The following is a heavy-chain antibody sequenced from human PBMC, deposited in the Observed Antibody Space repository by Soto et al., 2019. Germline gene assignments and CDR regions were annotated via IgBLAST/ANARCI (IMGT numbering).Heavy chain of an antibody. D-gene: IGHD3-22*01. CDR3: AKDKRRITMIVVVIPQPIDY. Sequence: GGSLRLSCAASGFTFSSYAMSWVRQAPGKGLEWVSAISGSGGSTYYADSVKGRFTISRDNSKNTLYLQMNSLRAEDTAVYYCAKDKRRITMIVVVIPQPIDYWGQGTLVTVSS. J-gene: IGHJ4*02. V-gene: IGHV3-23*01. CDR1: GFTFSSYA. CDR2: ISGSGGST.